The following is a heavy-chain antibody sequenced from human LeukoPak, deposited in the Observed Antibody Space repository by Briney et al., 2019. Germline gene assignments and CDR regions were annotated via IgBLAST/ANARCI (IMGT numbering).Heavy chain of an antibody. D-gene: IGHD3-10*01. V-gene: IGHV4-34*01. CDR2: INHSGST. J-gene: IGHJ4*02. CDR3: ARDSYYYGSGIGGDS. CDR1: GGSFSGYY. Sequence: SETLSLTCAVYGGSFSGYYWSWIRQPPGKGLEWIGEINHSGSTNYNPSLKSRVTIPVDTSKNQFSLKLSSVTAADTAVYYCARDSYYYGSGIGGDSWGQGTLVTVSS.